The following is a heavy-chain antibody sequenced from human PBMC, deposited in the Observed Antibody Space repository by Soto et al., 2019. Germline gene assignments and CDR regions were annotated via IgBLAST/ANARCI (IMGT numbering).Heavy chain of an antibody. CDR2: IYPGDSDT. V-gene: IGHV5-51*01. Sequence: RESLKISCQGSGDSFTTYWIAWVRQMPGKGLEWMGIIYPGDSDTRYSPSSQGQVTMSADKSISTAYLQWSSLKASDTAMYYCARGGHYYDSSGYYPILGSIFDYWGQGTLVTVSS. CDR1: GDSFTTYW. J-gene: IGHJ4*02. D-gene: IGHD3-22*01. CDR3: ARGGHYYDSSGYYPILGSIFDY.